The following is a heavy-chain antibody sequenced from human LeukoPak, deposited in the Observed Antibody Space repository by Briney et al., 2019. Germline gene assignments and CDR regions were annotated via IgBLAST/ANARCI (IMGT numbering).Heavy chain of an antibody. CDR2: IYSGGST. CDR1: GFTVSSNY. Sequence: GGSLRLSCAASGFTVSSNYMSWVRQAPGKGLEWVSVIYSGGSTYYADSVKGRFTISRDNSKNTPYLQMNSLRAEDTAVYYCARDLEAVAGTHPPNWGQGTLVTVSS. J-gene: IGHJ4*02. D-gene: IGHD6-19*01. V-gene: IGHV3-53*01. CDR3: ARDLEAVAGTHPPN.